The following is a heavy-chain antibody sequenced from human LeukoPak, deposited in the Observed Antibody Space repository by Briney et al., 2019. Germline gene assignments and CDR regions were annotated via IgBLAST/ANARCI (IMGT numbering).Heavy chain of an antibody. D-gene: IGHD6-25*01. CDR1: GGSISSSSYY. CDR3: AKNETQRGWFDP. CDR2: IYYSGST. V-gene: IGHV4-39*02. J-gene: IGHJ5*02. Sequence: PSETLSLTCTVSGGSISSSSYYWGWIRQPPGKGLEWIGSIYYSGSTHYNPSLKSRITISVDTSKNHFSLKLSSVTAADTAVYYCAKNETQRGWFDPWGQGTLVTVSS.